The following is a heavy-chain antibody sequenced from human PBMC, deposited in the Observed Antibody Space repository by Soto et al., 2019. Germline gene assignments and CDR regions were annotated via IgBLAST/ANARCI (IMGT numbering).Heavy chain of an antibody. CDR2: IYYTGST. CDR1: GSSISPYY. CDR3: ARDPVGGTGRWFDP. D-gene: IGHD1-26*01. J-gene: IGHJ5*02. Sequence: SETLSLTCTVSGSSISPYYWSWIRQPPGKGLEWIGYIYYTGSTKYNPSLKSRVTISVDTSKNEFSLKLSSVTAADTAVYDCARDPVGGTGRWFDPWGQRTLVTVSS. V-gene: IGHV4-59*12.